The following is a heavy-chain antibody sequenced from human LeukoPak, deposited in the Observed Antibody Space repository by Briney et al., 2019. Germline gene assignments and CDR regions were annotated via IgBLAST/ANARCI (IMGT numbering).Heavy chain of an antibody. J-gene: IGHJ5*02. CDR2: IYYSGST. Sequence: SEALSLTCTVSGGSISSGDYYWSWIRQPPGKGLEWIGYIYYSGSTYYNPSLKSRVTISVDTSKNQFSLKLSSVTAADTAVYYCARAGVTNWFDPWGQGTLVTVSS. CDR1: GGSISSGDYY. V-gene: IGHV4-30-4*01. D-gene: IGHD4-23*01. CDR3: ARAGVTNWFDP.